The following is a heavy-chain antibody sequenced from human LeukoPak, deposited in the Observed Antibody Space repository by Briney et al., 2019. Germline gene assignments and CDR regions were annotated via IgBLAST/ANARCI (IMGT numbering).Heavy chain of an antibody. Sequence: SEPLSLTCTLPGGSISPYYWSWIRQSAGKGLESLGRIYAPGSTNKNRSVTSRVIMSVYASKYQYSLKLSSVTAADTAVYYCTRGGYDFWTEAAQKYYYYMDVWGKGTTVTVSS. CDR1: GGSISPYY. V-gene: IGHV4-4*07. CDR2: IYAPGST. CDR3: TRGGYDFWTEAAQKYYYYMDV. D-gene: IGHD3-3*01. J-gene: IGHJ6*03.